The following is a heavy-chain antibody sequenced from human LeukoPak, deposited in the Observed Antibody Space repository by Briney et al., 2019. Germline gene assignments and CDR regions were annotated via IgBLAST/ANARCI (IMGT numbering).Heavy chain of an antibody. CDR2: IYYGGST. V-gene: IGHV4-39*01. Sequence: SETLSLTCTVSGGSISSSSYYWGWIRQPPGKGLEWIGSIYYGGSTYYNPSLKSRVTISVDTSKNQFSLKLGSVTAADTAVYYCARAYCGGDCYTNWFDPWGQGTLVTVSS. D-gene: IGHD2-21*01. CDR3: ARAYCGGDCYTNWFDP. J-gene: IGHJ5*02. CDR1: GGSISSSSYY.